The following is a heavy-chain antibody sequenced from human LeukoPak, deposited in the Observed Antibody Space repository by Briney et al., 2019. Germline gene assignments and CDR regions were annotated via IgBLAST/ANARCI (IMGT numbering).Heavy chain of an antibody. D-gene: IGHD3-22*01. Sequence: PSETLSLTCTVSGDSISSSRYYWGWIRQPPGKGLEWLGSIYYSGSTYYNTSLKSRVTISVDTSKNQFSLKLSSVIAADTAVYYCARALVVVITDWGQGTLVTVSS. CDR2: IYYSGST. J-gene: IGHJ4*02. CDR3: ARALVVVITD. V-gene: IGHV4-39*01. CDR1: GDSISSSRYY.